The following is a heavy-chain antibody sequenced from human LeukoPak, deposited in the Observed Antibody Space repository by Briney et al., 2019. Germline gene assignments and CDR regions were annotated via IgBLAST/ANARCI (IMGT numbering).Heavy chain of an antibody. D-gene: IGHD6-19*01. CDR2: ISRNGRNT. CDR1: GFTLSSYS. CDR3: ARVDSGSACAS. V-gene: IGHV3-64*01. J-gene: IGHJ4*02. Sequence: GGSLRLSCAASGFTLSSYSMHWVRQAPGKGLEFVSAISRNGRNTNYANSLKGRFTISRDISKNTLYLQMGSLRPEDMAVYYCARVDSGSACASWGQGILVTVSS.